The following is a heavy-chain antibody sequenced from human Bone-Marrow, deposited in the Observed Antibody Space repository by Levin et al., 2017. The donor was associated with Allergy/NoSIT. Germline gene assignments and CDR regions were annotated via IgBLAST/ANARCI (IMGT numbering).Heavy chain of an antibody. CDR2: ISNDGRNT. D-gene: IGHD4-17*01. CDR1: GFTFSAYG. CDR3: AKDQVAFGDYVFDY. Sequence: GGSLRLSCGGSGFTFSAYGMHWVRQAPGKGLEWVAVISNDGRNTHYADSVRGRFTISRDNSNNTLYLQMNSLRVEDTAMYYCAKDQVAFGDYVFDYWGQGNLVTVSS. J-gene: IGHJ4*02. V-gene: IGHV3-30*18.